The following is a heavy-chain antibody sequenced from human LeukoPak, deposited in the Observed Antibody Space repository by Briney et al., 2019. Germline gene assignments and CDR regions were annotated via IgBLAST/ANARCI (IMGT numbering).Heavy chain of an antibody. CDR3: ARGRHNSGSYSDAFDI. V-gene: IGHV3-30*04. Sequence: PGGSLRLSCAASGFTFSSYAMHWVRQAPGEGLEWVAFISFDASNKYYADSVKGRFTISRDNSKNTLFLQMNSLRPEDTAVYYCARGRHNSGSYSDAFDIWGQGTMVTVSS. J-gene: IGHJ3*02. D-gene: IGHD1-26*01. CDR1: GFTFSSYA. CDR2: ISFDASNK.